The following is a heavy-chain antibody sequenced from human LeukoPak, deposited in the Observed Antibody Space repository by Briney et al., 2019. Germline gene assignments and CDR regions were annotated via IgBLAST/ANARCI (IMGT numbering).Heavy chain of an antibody. CDR1: GFTFSSYA. D-gene: IGHD3-16*01. CDR2: ITNSGGTT. V-gene: IGHV3-23*01. J-gene: IGHJ4*02. CDR3: AKDPPHVSWLFDY. Sequence: PGGSLRLSCAASGFTFSSYAMSCVRQAPGKGVEWVSAITNSGGTTYYADSVKGRFTISRDNSKNTLYLQMNSLRAEDTAVYYCAKDPPHVSWLFDYWGQGTLVTVSS.